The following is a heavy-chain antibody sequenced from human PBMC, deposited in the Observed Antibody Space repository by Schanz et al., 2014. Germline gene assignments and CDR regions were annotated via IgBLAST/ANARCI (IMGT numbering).Heavy chain of an antibody. D-gene: IGHD3-22*01. CDR3: AKDPSHGDYDYYFDY. Sequence: EVQLLDSGGGLVQPGGSLKLSCAASGFTFSTYARSWVRRAPGKGLEWVSAISGSGGSTYYADSVKGRFAISRDNSKNTLYLQMNSLRAEDTAVYYCAKDPSHGDYDYYFDYWGQGTLVTVSS. V-gene: IGHV3-23*01. J-gene: IGHJ4*02. CDR1: GFTFSTYA. CDR2: ISGSGGST.